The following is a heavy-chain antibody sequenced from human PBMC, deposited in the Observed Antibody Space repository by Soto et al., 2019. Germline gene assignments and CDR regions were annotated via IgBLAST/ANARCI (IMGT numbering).Heavy chain of an antibody. V-gene: IGHV1-18*04. D-gene: IGHD2-2*02. Sequence: QVQLVQSGAEVKKPGASVKVSCKASGYTFTSYGISWVRQAPGQRLEWMGWISAYNGNTNYAQTLQGRVTMTTDTSTSTAYMELRSLRSDDTAVYYCARAEDIAVVPAAIPSDYWGQGTLVTVSS. J-gene: IGHJ4*02. CDR2: ISAYNGNT. CDR3: ARAEDIAVVPAAIPSDY. CDR1: GYTFTSYG.